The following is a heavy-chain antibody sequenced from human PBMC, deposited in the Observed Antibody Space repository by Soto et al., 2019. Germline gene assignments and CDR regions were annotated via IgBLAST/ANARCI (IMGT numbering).Heavy chain of an antibody. D-gene: IGHD4-17*01. J-gene: IGHJ5*02. CDR3: ARRNDYGDYHSNWFDP. CDR1: GYTFTSYG. Sequence: ASVKVSCKASGYTFTSYGISWVRQAPGQGLEWMGWISAYNGNTNYAQKLQGRVTMTTDTSTSTAYMELRSLRSDDTAVYYCARRNDYGDYHSNWFDPWGQGTLVTVSS. V-gene: IGHV1-18*01. CDR2: ISAYNGNT.